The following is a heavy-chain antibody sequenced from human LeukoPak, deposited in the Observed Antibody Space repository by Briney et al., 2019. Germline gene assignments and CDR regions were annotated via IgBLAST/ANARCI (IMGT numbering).Heavy chain of an antibody. CDR2: IYYSGST. CDR3: ARPSWYSGSYSYLDY. CDR1: GGSISSSSYY. J-gene: IGHJ4*02. Sequence: PSETLSLTCTVSGGSISSSSYYWGWIRQPPGKGLEWIGSIYYSGSTYYSPSLKSRVTISVDTSKNQFSLKLSSVTAADTAVYYCARPSWYSGSYSYLDYWGQGTLVTVSS. V-gene: IGHV4-39*01. D-gene: IGHD1-26*01.